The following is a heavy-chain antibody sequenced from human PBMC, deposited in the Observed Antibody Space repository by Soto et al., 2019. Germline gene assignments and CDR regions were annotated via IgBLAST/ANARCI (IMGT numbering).Heavy chain of an antibody. D-gene: IGHD3-9*01. Sequence: PXATLSLTCTVSGGSISSYYWSWIRQPPGKGLEWIGYIYYSGSTNYNPSLKSRVTISVDTSKNQFSLKLSSVTAADTAVYYCAREGSPFHSDSTGYWGFDYWGQGTLVTVYS. CDR3: AREGSPFHSDSTGYWGFDY. J-gene: IGHJ4*02. V-gene: IGHV4-59*01. CDR2: IYYSGST. CDR1: GGSISSYY.